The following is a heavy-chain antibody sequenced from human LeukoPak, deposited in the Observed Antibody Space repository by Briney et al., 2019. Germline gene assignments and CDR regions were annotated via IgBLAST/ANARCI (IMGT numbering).Heavy chain of an antibody. J-gene: IGHJ3*02. V-gene: IGHV3-7*01. Sequence: PGGSLRLSCAASGFTFSSYWMSWVRQAPGKGLEWVANIKKDGSEIFYVDSVKGRFTISRDNAKTSLYLQMSSLRAEDTAVYYCATYSGPDKLDAFDIWGQGTMVTVSS. CDR1: GFTFSSYW. CDR2: IKKDGSEI. D-gene: IGHD5-12*01. CDR3: ATYSGPDKLDAFDI.